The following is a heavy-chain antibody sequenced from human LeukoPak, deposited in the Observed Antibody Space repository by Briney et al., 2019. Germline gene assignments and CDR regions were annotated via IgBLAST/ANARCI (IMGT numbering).Heavy chain of an antibody. V-gene: IGHV3-48*01. Sequence: PGGSLRLSCAASGFTFSSYSMNWVRQAPGKGLEWISYITSSSSTIYYAGSVKGRFIISRDNAKNSLYLQTNSLRAEDTAVYYCARGGVSVGGNFDYWGQGTLVTVSS. J-gene: IGHJ4*02. CDR2: ITSSSSTI. CDR1: GFTFSSYS. D-gene: IGHD4-23*01. CDR3: ARGGVSVGGNFDY.